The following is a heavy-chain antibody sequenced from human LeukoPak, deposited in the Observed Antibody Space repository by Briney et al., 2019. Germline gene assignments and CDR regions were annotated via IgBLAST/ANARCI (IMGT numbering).Heavy chain of an antibody. D-gene: IGHD3-3*01. Sequence: SETLSLTCAVYGGSFSGYYWSWIRQPPGKGLEWIGEINHSGSTNYNPSLKSRVTISVDTSKNQFSLKLSSVTAADTAVYYRARGRVGFWSGYYNYFDYWGQGTLVTVSS. J-gene: IGHJ4*02. CDR3: ARGRVGFWSGYYNYFDY. V-gene: IGHV4-34*01. CDR2: INHSGST. CDR1: GGSFSGYY.